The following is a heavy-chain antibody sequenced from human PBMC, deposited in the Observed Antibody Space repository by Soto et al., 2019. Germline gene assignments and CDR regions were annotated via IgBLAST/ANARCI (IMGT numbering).Heavy chain of an antibody. CDR2: IDNDGGTT. J-gene: IGHJ4*02. V-gene: IGHV3-74*01. D-gene: IGHD3-10*01. Sequence: GASLRLSCAASGFTFSSYFMYWVRQAPGKGLVWVSRIDNDGGTTNYADSVKGRFTISRDNAKNTLYLQMNSLRAEDTAVYYCTRGYYGPDYWGQGT. CDR3: TRGYYGPDY. CDR1: GFTFSSYF.